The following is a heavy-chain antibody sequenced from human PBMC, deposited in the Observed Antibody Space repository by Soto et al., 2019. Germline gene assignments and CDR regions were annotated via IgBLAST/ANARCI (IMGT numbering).Heavy chain of an antibody. CDR2: MFYGVST. J-gene: IGHJ4*02. CDR3: ARLPSRHLVDY. CDR1: GSSINSSGYY. Sequence: SETLSLTCTVSGSSINSSGYYWGWIRQPPGKGLEWVGSMFYGVSTYYNPSLKSRVTVSVDTSKNQFSLNLRSVTAADTAVYYCARLPSRHLVDYWGQGTLVTVSS. V-gene: IGHV4-39*01. D-gene: IGHD3-3*02.